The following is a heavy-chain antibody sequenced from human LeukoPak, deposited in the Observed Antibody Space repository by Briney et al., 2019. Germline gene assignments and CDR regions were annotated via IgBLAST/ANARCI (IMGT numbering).Heavy chain of an antibody. CDR3: AKGTGLDYGDPIDY. V-gene: IGHV3-23*01. CDR2: ISGSGGST. D-gene: IGHD4-17*01. Sequence: AGGSLRLSCVASGFTFSSYAMSWVRQAPGKGLEWVSAISGSGGSTYYADSVKGRFTISRDNSKNTLYLQMNSLRAEDTAVYYCAKGTGLDYGDPIDYWGQGTLVTVSS. J-gene: IGHJ4*02. CDR1: GFTFSSYA.